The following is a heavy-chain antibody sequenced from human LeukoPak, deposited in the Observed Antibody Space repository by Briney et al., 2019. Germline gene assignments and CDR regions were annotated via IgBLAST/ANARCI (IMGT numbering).Heavy chain of an antibody. V-gene: IGHV3-23*01. CDR1: GFTFSSYA. CDR2: ISGSGGST. CDR3: AKNYYSSSPFDP. J-gene: IGHJ5*02. Sequence: GGSLRLSCAASGFTFSSYAMSWVRQAPAKGLEWVSAISGSGGSTYYADSVKRRFTISRDNSKHTLYLQMNSLRAEDTAVYYCAKNYYSSSPFDPWGQGTLVTVSS. D-gene: IGHD6-13*01.